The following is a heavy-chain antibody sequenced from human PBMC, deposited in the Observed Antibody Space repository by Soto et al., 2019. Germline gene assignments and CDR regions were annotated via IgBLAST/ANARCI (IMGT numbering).Heavy chain of an antibody. V-gene: IGHV3-11*01. Sequence: GGSLRLSCAASGFSFSDYYMSWIRQAPGKGLEWVSYISPSGSTLYYADSVKGRFTISRDNAKNSLSLQMNSLRAEDTAVYYCFSLRYSYYYMDAWGKGTTVTVSS. CDR2: ISPSGSTL. CDR3: FSLRYSYYYMDA. J-gene: IGHJ6*03. CDR1: GFSFSDYY.